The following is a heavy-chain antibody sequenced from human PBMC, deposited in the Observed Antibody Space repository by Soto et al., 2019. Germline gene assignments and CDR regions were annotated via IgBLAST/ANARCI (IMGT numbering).Heavy chain of an antibody. V-gene: IGHV4-34*01. Sequence: SETLSLTCAVYGGSFSGYYWSWIRQPPGKGLEWIGEINHSGSTYYNPSLKSRVTISVDRSKNQFSLKLSSVTAADTAVYYCARHFSVDYFDYWGQGALVTVSS. CDR3: ARHFSVDYFDY. CDR1: GGSFSGYY. J-gene: IGHJ4*02. CDR2: INHSGST.